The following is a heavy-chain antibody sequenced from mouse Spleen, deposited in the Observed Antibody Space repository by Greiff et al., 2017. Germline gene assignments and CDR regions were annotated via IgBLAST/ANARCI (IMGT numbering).Heavy chain of an antibody. J-gene: IGHJ4*01. V-gene: IGHV1-59*01. CDR1: GYTFTSYW. CDR3: ARYDYGDAMDY. Sequence: QVQLQQPGAELVRPGTSVKLSCKASGYTFTSYWMHWVKQRPGQGLEWIGVIDPSDSYTNYNQKFKGKATLTVDTSSSTAYMQLSSLTSEDSAVYYCARYDYGDAMDYWGQGTSVTVSS. CDR2: IDPSDSYT. D-gene: IGHD2-4*01.